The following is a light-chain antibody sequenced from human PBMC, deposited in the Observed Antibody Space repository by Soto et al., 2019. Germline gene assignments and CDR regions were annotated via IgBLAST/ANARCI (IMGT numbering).Light chain of an antibody. Sequence: QPVLTQPPSVSGAPGQRVTISCTGSSSNIGAGYDVHWYQQLPGTAPKLLIYGNSNRPSGVPDRFSGSKSGTSASLAITGLQAKDEADYYCQSYDISLSGSLVFGTGTKLTVL. CDR3: QSYDISLSGSLV. V-gene: IGLV1-40*01. CDR1: SSNIGAGYD. J-gene: IGLJ1*01. CDR2: GNS.